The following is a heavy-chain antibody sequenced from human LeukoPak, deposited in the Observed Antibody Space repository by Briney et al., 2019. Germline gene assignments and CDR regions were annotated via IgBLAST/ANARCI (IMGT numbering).Heavy chain of an antibody. Sequence: GESLKISCQGSGYTFPTYWIGWVRQMPGKGLEWMGIIYPGDSDTRYSPSFQGQVTISADKSISTAYLQWSSLEAPDTARYYCARQSRNGYDFDYWGQGTLVTVSS. CDR2: IYPGDSDT. D-gene: IGHD5-12*01. CDR3: ARQSRNGYDFDY. J-gene: IGHJ4*02. V-gene: IGHV5-51*01. CDR1: GYTFPTYW.